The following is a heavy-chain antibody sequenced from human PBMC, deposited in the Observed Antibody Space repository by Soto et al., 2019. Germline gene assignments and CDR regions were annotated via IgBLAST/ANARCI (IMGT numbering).Heavy chain of an antibody. J-gene: IGHJ6*02. CDR1: GGSFSDFS. CDR3: ARGLPKYDYVWGSYRYIPPAGGHV. V-gene: IGHV4-34*01. Sequence: PSETLSLTCAVYGGSFSDFSWSWIRQSPGKGLEWIGEINPGAITNYNPSLKTRVTMSLDTANNQFSLKLHSVIAADTAVYYCARGLPKYDYVWGSYRYIPPAGGHVWGQGTTVTVSS. CDR2: INPGAIT. D-gene: IGHD3-16*02.